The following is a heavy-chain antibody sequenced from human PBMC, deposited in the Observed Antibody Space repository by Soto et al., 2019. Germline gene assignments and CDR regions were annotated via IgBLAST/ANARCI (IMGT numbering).Heavy chain of an antibody. J-gene: IGHJ6*02. Sequence: SETLSLTCTVSGGSISSYYWIWIRQPAGKGLEWIGRIYTSGSTNYNPSLKSRVTMSVDTSKNQFSLKLTSVTAADTAVYYCARGALNYDLWSRPINGGMAVWGQGTTVTVSS. CDR3: ARGALNYDLWSRPINGGMAV. CDR1: GGSISSYY. D-gene: IGHD3-3*01. V-gene: IGHV4-4*07. CDR2: IYTSGST.